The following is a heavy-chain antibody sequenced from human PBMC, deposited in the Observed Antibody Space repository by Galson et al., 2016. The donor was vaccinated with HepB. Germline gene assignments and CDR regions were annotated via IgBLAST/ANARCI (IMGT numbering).Heavy chain of an antibody. CDR3: SRGFGGSGSPDY. CDR2: IRHTDNNI. J-gene: IGHJ4*02. D-gene: IGHD3-10*01. V-gene: IGHV3-48*03. Sequence: SLRLSCAASGFSVSSYEISWVRQAPGKGLQWVSYIRHTDNNIYYADSVKGRFTISRDNAKNSVYLQMNSLRAEDTALYYCSRGFGGSGSPDYWGQGTLVTVSS. CDR1: GFSVSSYE.